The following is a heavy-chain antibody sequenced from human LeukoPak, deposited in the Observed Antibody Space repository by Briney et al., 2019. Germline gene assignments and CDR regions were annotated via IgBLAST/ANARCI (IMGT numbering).Heavy chain of an antibody. Sequence: PGGSLRLSCAASRFTFSSYAMSWVRQAPGKGLEWVSAISGSGGSTYYADSVKGRFTISRDNAKNSLYLQMNSLRAEDTAVYYCSRDGGTYYFDYWGQGTLVTVSS. CDR2: ISGSGGST. J-gene: IGHJ4*02. CDR3: SRDGGTYYFDY. CDR1: RFTFSSYA. V-gene: IGHV3-23*01. D-gene: IGHD3-16*01.